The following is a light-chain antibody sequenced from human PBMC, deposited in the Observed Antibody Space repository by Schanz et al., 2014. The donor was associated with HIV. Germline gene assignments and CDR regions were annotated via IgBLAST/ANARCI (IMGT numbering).Light chain of an antibody. CDR2: ESS. V-gene: IGKV1-5*03. CDR3: QPYNDRSYP. J-gene: IGKJ2*01. Sequence: DIQMTQSPSTLSASVGDRISITCRASQSVSTWLTWYQQKPGKAPKLLISESSLLETGVPSTFSGSGSGTEFPPAISSLQTEDFTTYNSQPYNDRSYPFGQGPKLEIK. CDR1: QSVSTW.